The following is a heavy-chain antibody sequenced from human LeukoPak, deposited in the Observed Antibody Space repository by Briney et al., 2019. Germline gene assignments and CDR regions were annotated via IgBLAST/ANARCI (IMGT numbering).Heavy chain of an antibody. V-gene: IGHV1-69*05. CDR3: ARDTRDDSSGYYSKRYYYYMDV. D-gene: IGHD3-22*01. J-gene: IGHJ6*03. Sequence: SVKVSCKASGGTFSSYAISWVRQAPGQGLEWIGGIIPIFGTANYAQKFQGRVTITTDESTSTAYMELSSLRSEDTAVYYCARDTRDDSSGYYSKRYYYYMDVWGKGTTVTVSS. CDR2: IIPIFGTA. CDR1: GGTFSSYA.